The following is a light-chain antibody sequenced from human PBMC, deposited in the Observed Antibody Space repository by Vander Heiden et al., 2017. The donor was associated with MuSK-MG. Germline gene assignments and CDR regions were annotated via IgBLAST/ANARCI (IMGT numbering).Light chain of an antibody. V-gene: IGKV3-15*01. CDR3: QQYKRWPQT. CDR2: GAS. J-gene: IGKJ1*01. CDR1: QTVSTN. Sequence: EIVMTQSPATLSVSPGVRATVSCRASQTVSTNLAWYQQKPGQAPRLLIYGASTRATGIPARFSGSGSGSEFTLTISSLQSEDFAVYYCQQYKRWPQTFGQGTKVEVK.